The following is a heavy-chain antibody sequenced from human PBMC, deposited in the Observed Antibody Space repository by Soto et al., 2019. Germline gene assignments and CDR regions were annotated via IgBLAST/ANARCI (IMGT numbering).Heavy chain of an antibody. CDR2: ISGTARST. CDR3: AKNMVEDIVVVPAATADY. J-gene: IGHJ4*02. V-gene: IGHV3-23*01. D-gene: IGHD2-2*01. CDR1: GFPFSTYA. Sequence: GGSLRLSCAASGFPFSTYAMSWVRQAPGKGLEWVSGISGTARSTYYADSVKGRLTISRDNSKNTLYLQMNSLRAEDTAVYYCAKNMVEDIVVVPAATADYWGQGTLVTVSS.